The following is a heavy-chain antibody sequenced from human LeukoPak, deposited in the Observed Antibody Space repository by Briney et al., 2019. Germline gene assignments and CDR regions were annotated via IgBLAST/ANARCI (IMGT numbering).Heavy chain of an antibody. J-gene: IGHJ4*02. CDR1: GYSFISYW. D-gene: IGHD5-18*01. CDR2: IYPGDSDT. Sequence: GESLKISCKGSGYSFISYWIGWVRRMPGKGPEWMGIIYPGDSDTRYSPSFQGQVTISADKSIRNAYLQWSSLKASDTAMYYCARGSSGYSYGFDYWGQGTLVTVSS. CDR3: ARGSSGYSYGFDY. V-gene: IGHV5-51*01.